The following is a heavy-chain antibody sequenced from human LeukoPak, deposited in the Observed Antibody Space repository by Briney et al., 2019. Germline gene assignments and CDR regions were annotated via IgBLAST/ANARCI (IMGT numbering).Heavy chain of an antibody. V-gene: IGHV3-33*01. Sequence: PGRSLRLSCAASGFTFSSYGMHWVRQAPGKGLEWVALIWYDGSSKHYADSVKGRFIISRDNAKNSLYLQMNSLRVEDTAVYFCARVEKWTNLVRYYFDNWGQGTLVTVAS. CDR1: GFTFSSYG. J-gene: IGHJ4*02. CDR2: IWYDGSSK. D-gene: IGHD1-14*01. CDR3: ARVEKWTNLVRYYFDN.